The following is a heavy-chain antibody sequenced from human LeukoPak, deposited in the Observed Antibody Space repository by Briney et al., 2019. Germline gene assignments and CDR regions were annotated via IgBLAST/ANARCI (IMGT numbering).Heavy chain of an antibody. CDR1: GGSISRYY. D-gene: IGHD5-18*01. J-gene: IGHJ4*02. CDR2: ISYSGST. CDR3: ARPRLAGYSYGPFDS. V-gene: IGHV4-59*08. Sequence: SETLSLTCTVSGGSISRYYWSWIRQPPGKGLEWIGYISYSGSTNYNPSLKRRVTMSVDTSKNQFSLKLSSVTAADTAVYYCARPRLAGYSYGPFDSWGQGTLVTVSS.